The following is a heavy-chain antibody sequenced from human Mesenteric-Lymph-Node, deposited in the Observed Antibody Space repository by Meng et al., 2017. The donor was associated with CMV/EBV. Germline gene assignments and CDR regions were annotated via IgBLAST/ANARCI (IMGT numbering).Heavy chain of an antibody. CDR1: GFTFSSYS. J-gene: IGHJ4*02. D-gene: IGHD2-2*01. CDR3: VRDRYQDPTFDY. CDR2: ISSSSSLI. V-gene: IGHV3-21*01. Sequence: GGSLRLSCAASGFTFSSYSMNWVRQAPGKGLEWVSSISSSSSLIHYADSVKGRFTISRDNAKNSLYLQMNSLRAEDTAVYYCVRDRYQDPTFDYWGQGTLVTVSS.